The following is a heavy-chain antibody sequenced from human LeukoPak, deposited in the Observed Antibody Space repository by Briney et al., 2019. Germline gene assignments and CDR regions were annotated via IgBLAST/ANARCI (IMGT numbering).Heavy chain of an antibody. CDR1: GFTFDDYA. V-gene: IGHV3-9*01. CDR2: ISWNSGSI. Sequence: GRSLRLSCAASGFTFDDYAMHWARQAPGKGLEWVSGISWNSGSIGYADSVKGRFTISRDNAKNSLYLQMNSLRAEDTALYYCAKDRYGGNSGYFQHWGQGTLVTVSS. J-gene: IGHJ1*01. CDR3: AKDRYGGNSGYFQH. D-gene: IGHD4-23*01.